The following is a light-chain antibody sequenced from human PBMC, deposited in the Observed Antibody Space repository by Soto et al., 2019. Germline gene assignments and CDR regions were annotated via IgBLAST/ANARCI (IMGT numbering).Light chain of an antibody. CDR2: AAS. CDR3: QQSFAT. V-gene: IGKV1-39*01. CDR1: RSISSY. Sequence: DIQMTQSPSSLSASVGDRVTITCRASRSISSYLNWYQQKPGKAPKLLIYAASSLQSGVPSRFSGSGSGTDFTLTISSLQPEDFATYYCQQSFATFGQGTKVEIK. J-gene: IGKJ1*01.